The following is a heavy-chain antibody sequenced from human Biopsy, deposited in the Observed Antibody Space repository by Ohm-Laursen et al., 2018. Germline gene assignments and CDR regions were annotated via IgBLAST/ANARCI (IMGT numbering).Heavy chain of an antibody. V-gene: IGHV4-34*01. CDR1: GGSFSDDY. D-gene: IGHD3-16*01. CDR2: INRGGTT. CDR3: ARGRNYIWGNEPWD. J-gene: IGHJ1*01. Sequence: GTLSLTCGVYGGSFSDDYWTWIRQPPGKGLEWIGEINRGGTTKYYNPSLRSRASISKDTSKNQFSLRLTSVSAADTAVYYCARGRNYIWGNEPWDWGQGTLVTVSS.